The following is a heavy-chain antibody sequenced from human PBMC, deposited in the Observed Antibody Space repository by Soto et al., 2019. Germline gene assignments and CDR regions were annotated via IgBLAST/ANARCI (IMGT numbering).Heavy chain of an antibody. Sequence: QVQLVQSGAEVKKPGASVKVSCKASGYTFTSYDINWVRQATGQGLEWMGWMNPNSGNTGYAQKCQGRVTMTRNTSISTAYMQLSSQRSEDTAVYYWARRGELLDYYYGMDVWGQGTTVTVSS. CDR1: GYTFTSYD. J-gene: IGHJ6*02. CDR3: ARRGELLDYYYGMDV. V-gene: IGHV1-8*01. D-gene: IGHD1-7*01. CDR2: MNPNSGNT.